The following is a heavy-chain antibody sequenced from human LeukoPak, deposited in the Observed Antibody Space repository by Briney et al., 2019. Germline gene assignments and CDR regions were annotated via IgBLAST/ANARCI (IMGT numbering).Heavy chain of an antibody. CDR1: GFTFSNYA. J-gene: IGHJ3*02. CDR3: AKERGGYSGMGDAFDI. D-gene: IGHD5-12*01. Sequence: GGSLRLSCVASGFTFSNYAMSWVRQAPGKGVEWVSGISGRGGSTYYADSVKGRFTISRDNSKNTLYVQMNSLRAEDTAVYYCAKERGGYSGMGDAFDIWGQGTKVTVSS. CDR2: ISGRGGST. V-gene: IGHV3-23*01.